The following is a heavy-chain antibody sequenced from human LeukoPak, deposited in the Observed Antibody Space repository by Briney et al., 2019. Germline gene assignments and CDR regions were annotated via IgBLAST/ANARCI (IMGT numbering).Heavy chain of an antibody. CDR3: ARSKEDSGYDYDY. V-gene: IGHV3-9*01. Sequence: PGGSLRLSCAASGFTFDDYAMHWVRQAPGKGLEWVSGISWNSGSIGYADSVKGRFTISRDNAKNSLYLQMNSLRAEDTAVYYCARSKEDSGYDYDYWGQGTLVTVSS. CDR1: GFTFDDYA. D-gene: IGHD5-12*01. CDR2: ISWNSGSI. J-gene: IGHJ4*02.